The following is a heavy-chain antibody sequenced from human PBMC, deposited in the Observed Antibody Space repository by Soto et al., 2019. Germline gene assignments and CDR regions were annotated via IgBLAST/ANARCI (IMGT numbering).Heavy chain of an antibody. Sequence: GGSLRLSCSASGVTFSSYAMSWVRQAPGKGLEWVSAISGSGGSTYYADSVKGRFTISRDNSKNTLYPQMNSLRAEDTAVYYCAKDRADTNYDFWSGPPPAPSYYGMDVWGQGTTVTVSS. V-gene: IGHV3-23*01. D-gene: IGHD3-3*01. CDR3: AKDRADTNYDFWSGPPPAPSYYGMDV. J-gene: IGHJ6*02. CDR2: ISGSGGST. CDR1: GVTFSSYA.